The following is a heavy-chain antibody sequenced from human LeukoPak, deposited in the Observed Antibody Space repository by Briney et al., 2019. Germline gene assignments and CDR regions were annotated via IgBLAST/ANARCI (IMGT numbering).Heavy chain of an antibody. CDR2: INPNSGDT. D-gene: IGHD3-10*01. J-gene: IGHJ6*02. CDR1: GYTFTGHY. CDR3: ARVRTIIRGVIPGMDV. V-gene: IGHV1-2*02. Sequence: GASVKVSCKASGYTFTGHYMHWVRQAPGQGLEWMGWINPNSGDTNYAQKFQGRVTMTRDTSISTAYMELSRLRSDDTAVYYCARVRTIIRGVIPGMDVRGHGTTVTVSS.